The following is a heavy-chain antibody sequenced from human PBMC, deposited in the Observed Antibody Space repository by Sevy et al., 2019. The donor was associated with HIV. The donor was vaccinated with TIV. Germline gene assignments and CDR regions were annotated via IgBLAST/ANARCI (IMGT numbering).Heavy chain of an antibody. CDR1: GFTFGDYA. CDR2: IRSKAYGGTT. D-gene: IGHD6-19*01. CDR3: TREGLQQWLVASFFDI. J-gene: IGHJ3*02. V-gene: IGHV3-49*03. Sequence: GGSLRLSCTASGFTFGDYAISWFRQAPGKGLEWVGFIRSKAYGGTTEYAASVKGRFTISIDDSKSIAYLQMNSLKTEDTAVYYCTREGLQQWLVASFFDIWGQGTMVTVSS.